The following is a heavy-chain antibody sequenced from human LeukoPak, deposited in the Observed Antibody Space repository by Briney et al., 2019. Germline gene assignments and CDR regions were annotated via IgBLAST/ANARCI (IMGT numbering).Heavy chain of an antibody. V-gene: IGHV3-30*04. CDR1: GFTFSTYA. CDR2: IFHDGSNK. D-gene: IGHD3-10*01. CDR3: ARDQTPVTMVRGGGMDV. Sequence: GRSLRLSCAASGFTFSTYAMHWVRQAPGKGLEWVAVIFHDGSNKYYADSVKGRFTISRDNSKNTLYLQMNSLRAEDTAVYYCARDQTPVTMVRGGGMDVWGKGTTVTVSS. J-gene: IGHJ6*04.